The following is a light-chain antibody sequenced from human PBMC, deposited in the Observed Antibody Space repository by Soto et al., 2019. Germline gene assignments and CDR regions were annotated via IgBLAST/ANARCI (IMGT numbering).Light chain of an antibody. CDR1: QDISRW. CDR2: GAS. J-gene: IGKJ4*01. V-gene: IGKV1-12*01. Sequence: IQMTQSPSSVSASVGDRVTITCRASQDISRWLAWYQQKPGKAPEILIYGASSLQSGVPSRFSGSGSGTDFTFTISSLQPEDFATYYCQQANTCPLTFGGGTKVDIK. CDR3: QQANTCPLT.